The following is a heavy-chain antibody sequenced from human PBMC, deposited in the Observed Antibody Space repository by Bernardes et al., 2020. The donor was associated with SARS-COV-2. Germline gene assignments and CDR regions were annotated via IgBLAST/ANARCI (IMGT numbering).Heavy chain of an antibody. V-gene: IGHV4-4*02. CDR3: ARAPVVPAAMYYYYGMDV. CDR1: GGSISSSNW. CDR2: IYHSGST. Sequence: SEPLSLTCAVSGGSISSSNWWSWVRQPPGKGLEWIGEIYHSGSTNYNPSLKSRVTISVDKSKNQFSLKLSSVTAADTAVYYCARAPVVPAAMYYYYGMDVWGQGTTVTVSS. D-gene: IGHD2-2*01. J-gene: IGHJ6*02.